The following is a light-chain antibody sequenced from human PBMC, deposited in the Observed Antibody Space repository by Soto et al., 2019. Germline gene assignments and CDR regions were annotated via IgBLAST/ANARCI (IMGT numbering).Light chain of an antibody. CDR1: SSNIGTNT. Sequence: QSVLTQPPSASGTPGQRVTISCSGSSSNIGTNTVNWYQQFPGTAPELLIYSSDQRPSGVPDRFSGSKFGTSASLAIGGLQSDDEADYYCAVWDGSLNGWVFGGGTKLTVL. CDR2: SSD. V-gene: IGLV1-44*01. J-gene: IGLJ3*02. CDR3: AVWDGSLNGWV.